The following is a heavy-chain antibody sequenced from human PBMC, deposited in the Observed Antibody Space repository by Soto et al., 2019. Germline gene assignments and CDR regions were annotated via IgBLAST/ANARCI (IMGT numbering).Heavy chain of an antibody. CDR2: ISPMFGAA. V-gene: IGHV1-69*19. Sequence: QVQLVQSGAEMKKPGSSVKVSCQSSGGTFNTYAMNWVRQAPGQGPEWMGDISPMFGAANYAPKFQGRVTITADESTGTSYMQVSSLASKDTALYFCAREVQVHTPAFVYWGQGTLVTVSS. D-gene: IGHD3-10*01. CDR3: AREVQVHTPAFVY. J-gene: IGHJ4*02. CDR1: GGTFNTYA.